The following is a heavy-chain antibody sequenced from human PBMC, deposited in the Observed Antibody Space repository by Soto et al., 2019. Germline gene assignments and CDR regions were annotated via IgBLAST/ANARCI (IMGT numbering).Heavy chain of an antibody. CDR3: AKTETMVVVTVQPRWFDS. CDR2: ISGSGATS. D-gene: IGHD2-21*02. V-gene: IGHV3-23*01. J-gene: IGHJ5*01. CDR1: GFNFSNQA. Sequence: QLLESGGGLVQPGGSLRLSCTASGFNFSNQAMSWIRQAPGKGLEWVSTISGSGATSLYADSVKGRFTIFKDSSQAYLDLKSLRVEDSATYYCAKTETMVVVTVQPRWFDSWGRGTLVTVS.